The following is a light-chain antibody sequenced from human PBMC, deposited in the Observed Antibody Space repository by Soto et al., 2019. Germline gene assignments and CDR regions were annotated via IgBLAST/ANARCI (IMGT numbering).Light chain of an antibody. J-gene: IGLJ1*01. CDR3: CSYAGSPYV. V-gene: IGLV2-11*01. CDR1: SSDVGGYNY. Sequence: QSVLTQPRSVSGSPGQSVTISCTGTSSDVGGYNYVSWYQQHPGKAPKLMIYDVNKRPSGVPDRFSGSKSGNTASLTITELQAEDEADYYCCSYAGSPYVFGTGTKVTVL. CDR2: DVN.